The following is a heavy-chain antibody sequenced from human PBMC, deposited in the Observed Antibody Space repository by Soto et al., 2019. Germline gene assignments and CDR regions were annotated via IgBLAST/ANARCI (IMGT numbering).Heavy chain of an antibody. J-gene: IGHJ6*02. CDR3: ASVKASYYYDSSGYYGGYYYGMDV. D-gene: IGHD3-22*01. Sequence: QVQLVQSGAEVKKPGSSVKVSCKASGGTFSSYAISWVRQAPGQGLEWMGGIIPIFGTANYAQKFQGRVTITADESTGTAYKELSSLRSEDTAVYYWASVKASYYYDSSGYYGGYYYGMDVWGQGTTVTVSS. V-gene: IGHV1-69*01. CDR1: GGTFSSYA. CDR2: IIPIFGTA.